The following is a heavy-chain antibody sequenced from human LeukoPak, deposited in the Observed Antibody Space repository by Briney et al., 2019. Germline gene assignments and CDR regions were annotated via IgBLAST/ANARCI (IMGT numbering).Heavy chain of an antibody. D-gene: IGHD5-18*01. J-gene: IGHJ4*02. V-gene: IGHV4-34*01. Sequence: SETLSLTCAVYGVSFSGYYWSWIRQPPGKGLEWIGEINHSRSTNYNPSPKSRVTISVDTSKNQFSLKLSSVNAADTAVYYCARFCYGYYFDYWGQGTLVTVSS. CDR2: INHSRST. CDR3: ARFCYGYYFDY. CDR1: GVSFSGYY.